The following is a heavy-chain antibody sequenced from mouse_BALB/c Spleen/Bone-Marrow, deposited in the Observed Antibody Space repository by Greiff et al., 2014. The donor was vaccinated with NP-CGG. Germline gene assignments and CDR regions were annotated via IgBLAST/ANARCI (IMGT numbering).Heavy chain of an antibody. CDR1: GFNIKDTY. CDR2: IDPANGNT. Sequence: EVQLQESGAELVKPGASVKLSCTASGFNIKDTYMHWVRQRPEQGLEWIGRIDPANGNTKYDPKFQGKATITADTSSNTAYLQLSSLTSEDTAVYYCASYYYGHSSFTYWGQGTLVTVSA. J-gene: IGHJ3*01. CDR3: ASYYYGHSSFTY. V-gene: IGHV14-3*02. D-gene: IGHD1-1*01.